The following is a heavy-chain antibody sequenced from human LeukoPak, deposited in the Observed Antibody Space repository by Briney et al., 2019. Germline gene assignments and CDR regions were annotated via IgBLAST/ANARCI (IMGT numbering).Heavy chain of an antibody. CDR1: GYSFTSYW. CDR2: IYPGDSDT. D-gene: IGHD3-16*01. Sequence: GESLKISCKGSGYSFTSYWIGWVRQMPGKGLEWMGIIYPGDSDTRYSPSFQGQVTISADKSISTAYLQWSSLKASDTAMYYCARQTWGRHYVWGSFHDAFDIWGQGTMVTVSS. CDR3: ARQTWGRHYVWGSFHDAFDI. J-gene: IGHJ3*02. V-gene: IGHV5-51*01.